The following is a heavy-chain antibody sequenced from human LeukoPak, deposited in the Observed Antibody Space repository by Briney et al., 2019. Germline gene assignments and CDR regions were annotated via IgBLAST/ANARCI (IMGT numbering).Heavy chain of an antibody. CDR3: AKYGNYDFWSGPAADV. D-gene: IGHD3-3*01. J-gene: IGHJ6*04. CDR2: MNPNSGNT. V-gene: IGHV1-8*03. CDR1: GYTFTSYD. Sequence: ASVKVSRKASGYTFTSYDINWVRQATGQGLEWMGWMNPNSGNTGYAQKFQGRVTITRNTSISTAYMELSSLRSEDTAVYYCAKYGNYDFWSGPAADVWGKGTTVTVSS.